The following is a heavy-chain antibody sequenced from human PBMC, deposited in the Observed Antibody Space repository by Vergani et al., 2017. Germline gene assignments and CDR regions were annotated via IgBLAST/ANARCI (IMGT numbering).Heavy chain of an antibody. CDR1: GGSISSSSYY. CDR3: ANRDPLEGAAAGTWWFDP. J-gene: IGHJ5*02. V-gene: IGHV4-39*01. CDR2: IYYSGST. Sequence: QLQLQESGPGLVKPSETLSLTCTVSGGSISSSSYYWGWIRQPPGKGLEWIGSIYYSGSTYYNPSLKSRVTISVYTSKNQFSLRLSSVTAADTAVYYCANRDPLEGAAAGTWWFDPWGQGTLVTVSS. D-gene: IGHD6-13*01.